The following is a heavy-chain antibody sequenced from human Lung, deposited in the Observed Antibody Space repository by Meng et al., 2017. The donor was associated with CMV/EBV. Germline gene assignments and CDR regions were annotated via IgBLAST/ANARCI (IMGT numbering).Heavy chain of an antibody. CDR3: SSRYCSSTSCYSGFDY. Sequence: SAXVSXKASGGTFSSYTISRVRQAPGQGLEWMGRIIPILGIANYAQKFQGRVMITADKSTSTAYMQQSSLRSEDTAVYYCSSRYCSSTSCYSGFDYWGQGTLVTVSS. J-gene: IGHJ4*02. V-gene: IGHV1-69*02. D-gene: IGHD2-2*02. CDR2: IIPILGIA. CDR1: GGTFSSYT.